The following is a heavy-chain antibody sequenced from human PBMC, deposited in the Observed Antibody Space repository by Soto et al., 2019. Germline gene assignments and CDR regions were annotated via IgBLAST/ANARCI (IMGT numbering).Heavy chain of an antibody. CDR3: AISGGSRGYNWFDP. Sequence: ASVKVSCKASGYTLTSYDINWVRQATAQGLEWMGWMNPNSGNTGYAQKFQGRVTMTRNTSISTAYMELSSLRSEDTAVYYCAISGGSRGYNWFDPWGQGTLVTVSS. V-gene: IGHV1-8*01. CDR1: GYTLTSYD. CDR2: MNPNSGNT. D-gene: IGHD3-10*01. J-gene: IGHJ5*02.